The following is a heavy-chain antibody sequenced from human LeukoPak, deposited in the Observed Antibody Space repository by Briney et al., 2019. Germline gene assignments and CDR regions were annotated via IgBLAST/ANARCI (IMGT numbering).Heavy chain of an antibody. CDR1: GFTFSSYG. D-gene: IGHD6-19*01. J-gene: IGHJ4*02. CDR3: AKSGSSSGWYGGSRY. CDR2: ISYDGSNK. V-gene: IGHV3-30*18. Sequence: TGGSLRLSCAASGFTFSSYGMHWVRQAPGKGLEWVAVISYDGSNKYYADSVKGRFTISRDNSKNTLYLQMNSLRAEDTAVCYCAKSGSSSGWYGGSRYWGQGTLVTVSS.